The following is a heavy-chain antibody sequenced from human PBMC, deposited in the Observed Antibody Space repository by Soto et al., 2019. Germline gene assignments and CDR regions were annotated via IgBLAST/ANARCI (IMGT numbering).Heavy chain of an antibody. CDR2: ISWNSGSI. D-gene: IGHD1-26*01. CDR3: AKDIVGFNGHYFDY. J-gene: IGHJ4*02. V-gene: IGHV3-9*01. Sequence: GGPLRLSCAVSGCTFDDYAMHWVRQAPGKGLEWVSGISWNSGSIGYADSVKGRFTISRDNAQNSLYLQMNSLRSEDTALYYCAKDIVGFNGHYFDYWGQGTLVTVSS. CDR1: GCTFDDYA.